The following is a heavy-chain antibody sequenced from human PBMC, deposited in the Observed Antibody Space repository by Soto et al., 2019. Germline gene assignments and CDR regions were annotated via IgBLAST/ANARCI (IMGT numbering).Heavy chain of an antibody. D-gene: IGHD2-15*01. CDR1: GYSFADYW. J-gene: IGHJ4*02. Sequence: GESLKISCLGSGYSFADYWIGWVRQLPGKGLEWMGIIYPAYSETRYSPSFQGHVIISVDKSINTAYLQWSSLKASDTAICYCARRDDTVVTGPPRYWGQGTQVTVSS. V-gene: IGHV5-51*01. CDR3: ARRDDTVVTGPPRY. CDR2: IYPAYSET.